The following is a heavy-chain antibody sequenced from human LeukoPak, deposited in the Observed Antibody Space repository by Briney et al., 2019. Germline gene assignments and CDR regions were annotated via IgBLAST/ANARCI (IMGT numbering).Heavy chain of an antibody. Sequence: SETLSLTCTVSGGSINSYYWSWIRQPPGKGLEWIGYIYYSGSTNYNPSLKSRVTISVDTSKNQFSLKLSSVTAADTAVYYCARHYGSRSYYYYYGMDVWGQGTTVTVSS. V-gene: IGHV4-59*08. J-gene: IGHJ6*02. CDR3: ARHYGSRSYYYYYGMDV. D-gene: IGHD1-26*01. CDR2: IYYSGST. CDR1: GGSINSYY.